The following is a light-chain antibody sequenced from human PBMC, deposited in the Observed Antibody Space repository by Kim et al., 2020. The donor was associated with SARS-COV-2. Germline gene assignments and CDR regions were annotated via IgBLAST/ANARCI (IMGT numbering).Light chain of an antibody. V-gene: IGKV1-5*01. J-gene: IGKJ1*01. CDR3: QHRQT. Sequence: SALSASVGDRVTLTCRASQSVSRWLDWYQQKPGKAPKLLIYDGSNLQSGVPSRFSGSGSGTEFTLTISRLQPDDFAIYYCQHRQTFGQGTKVDIK. CDR2: DGS. CDR1: QSVSRW.